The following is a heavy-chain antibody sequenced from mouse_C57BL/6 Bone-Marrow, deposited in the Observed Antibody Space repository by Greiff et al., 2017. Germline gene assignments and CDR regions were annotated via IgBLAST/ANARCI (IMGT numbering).Heavy chain of an antibody. CDR2: INPGSGGT. J-gene: IGHJ4*01. V-gene: IGHV1-54*01. Sequence: QVQLQQSGAELVRPGTSVKVSCKASGYAFTNYLIEWVKQRPGQGLEWIGVINPGSGGTNYNEKFKGKATLTADKSSSTAYMQLSSLPSEDSAVYFCAIFMDYWGQGTSVTVSS. CDR1: GYAFTNYL. CDR3: AIFMDY.